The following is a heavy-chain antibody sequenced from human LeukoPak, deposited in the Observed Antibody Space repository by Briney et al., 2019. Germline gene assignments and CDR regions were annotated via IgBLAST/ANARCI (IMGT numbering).Heavy chain of an antibody. V-gene: IGHV4-34*01. CDR3: ARTGSWSWFDP. J-gene: IGHJ5*02. D-gene: IGHD6-13*01. CDR2: INHSGST. Sequence: PSETLSLTCTVYGGSFSGYYWSWIRQPPGKGLEWIGEINHSGSTNYNPSLKTRVTISLDTSKNQLSLKLTSVTAADTAVYYCARTGSWSWFDPWGQGTLVTVSS. CDR1: GGSFSGYY.